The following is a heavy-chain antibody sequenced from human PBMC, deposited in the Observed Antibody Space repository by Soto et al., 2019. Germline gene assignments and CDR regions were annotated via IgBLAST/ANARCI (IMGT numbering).Heavy chain of an antibody. CDR1: GFTVRTNF. D-gene: IGHD5-18*01. CDR2: IYNGGRP. V-gene: IGHV3-53*01. CDR3: AREEGSAYNFGYGMDV. J-gene: IGHJ6*02. Sequence: GGSLRLSCAASGFTVRTNFMNWVRQAPGKGLEWVSIIYNGGRPDYADSVKGRFTVSRDNSKNTLYLQMNSLRVEDTGVYYCAREEGSAYNFGYGMDVWGQGTTVTVSS.